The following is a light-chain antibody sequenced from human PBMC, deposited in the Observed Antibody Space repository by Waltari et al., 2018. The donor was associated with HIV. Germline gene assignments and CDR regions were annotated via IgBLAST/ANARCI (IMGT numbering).Light chain of an antibody. CDR2: GNN. CDR1: GSNIGAASH. J-gene: IGLJ1*01. Sequence: QSVLPQPPSVSGAPGQSVTISRTGSGSNIGAASHVHWYQHLPGTAPKLLIYGNNNRPSGVPDRFSGSKSGTSASLAITGLQAEDEADYYCQSYDSSLRGYVFGTGTKVTVL. CDR3: QSYDSSLRGYV. V-gene: IGLV1-40*01.